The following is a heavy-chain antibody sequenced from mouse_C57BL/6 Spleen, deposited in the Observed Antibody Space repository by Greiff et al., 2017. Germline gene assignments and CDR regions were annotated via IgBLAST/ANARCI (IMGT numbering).Heavy chain of an antibody. CDR2: ISDGGSYT. D-gene: IGHD1-1*01. CDR1: GFTFSSYA. J-gene: IGHJ1*03. CDR3: AGDYGSSLHWYFDV. Sequence: EVTLVESGGGLVKPGGSLKLSCAASGFTFSSYAMSWVRQTPEKRLEWVATISDGGSYTYYPDNVKGRFTISRDNAKNNLYLQMSHLKSEDTAMFYCAGDYGSSLHWYFDVWGTGTTVTVSS. V-gene: IGHV5-4*01.